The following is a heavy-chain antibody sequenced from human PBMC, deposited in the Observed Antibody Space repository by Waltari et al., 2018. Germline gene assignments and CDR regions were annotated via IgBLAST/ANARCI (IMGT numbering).Heavy chain of an antibody. CDR3: ARNHLRFLEWFPPVYYYGMDV. CDR2: VRAYKGNT. Sequence: QVQLVQSGAEVKKPGASVKVSCKASGYTFTSYGISWVRQAPGQGLEWMGWVRAYKGNTNSEQKLQGRGTMTTDTSTSTAYMGLRSLRSDDTAVHYCARNHLRFLEWFPPVYYYGMDVWGQGTTVTVSS. D-gene: IGHD3-3*01. CDR1: GYTFTSYG. V-gene: IGHV1-18*01. J-gene: IGHJ6*02.